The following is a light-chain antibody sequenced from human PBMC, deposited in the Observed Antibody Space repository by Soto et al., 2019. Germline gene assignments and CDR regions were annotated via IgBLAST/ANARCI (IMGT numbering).Light chain of an antibody. CDR3: RSYTISNTRL. CDR2: GVS. CDR1: SSDVGGYDY. J-gene: IGLJ2*01. Sequence: QSVLTQPASVSGSPGQSITISCTGTSSDVGGYDYVSWYQQHPGKAPKLMIYGVSNRPSGVSNRFSGSKSGNTASLIISGLQAEDEADYYCRSYTISNTRLFGGRTKLTVL. V-gene: IGLV2-14*01.